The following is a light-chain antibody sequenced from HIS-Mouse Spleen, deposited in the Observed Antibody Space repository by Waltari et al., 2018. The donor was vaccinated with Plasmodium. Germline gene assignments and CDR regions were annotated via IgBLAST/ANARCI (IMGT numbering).Light chain of an antibody. J-gene: IGKJ5*01. Sequence: DIVLTQSPGTLSLSPGERATLSCRASQRVSSSYLAGDQQKPGQAPRLLILGASSRATGIPDRFSGSGSGTDFTLTISRLEPEDFAVYYCQQYGSSPITFGQGTRLEIK. CDR1: QRVSSSY. CDR2: GAS. V-gene: IGKV3-20*01. CDR3: QQYGSSPIT.